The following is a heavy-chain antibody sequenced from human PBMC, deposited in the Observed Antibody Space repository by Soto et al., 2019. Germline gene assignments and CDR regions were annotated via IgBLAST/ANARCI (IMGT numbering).Heavy chain of an antibody. Sequence: SETLSLTCTVSGDSINSDKYYLGWIRQPPGKGLEWIGSIYYRGNTYYNPSLQTRVTISLDKSKSQFSLRLNSVTAADSAVYFCARLEGLATISYYFDFWRQGAQVTVSS. CDR1: GDSINSDKYY. CDR2: IYYRGNT. D-gene: IGHD3-9*01. CDR3: ARLEGLATISYYFDF. V-gene: IGHV4-39*01. J-gene: IGHJ4*02.